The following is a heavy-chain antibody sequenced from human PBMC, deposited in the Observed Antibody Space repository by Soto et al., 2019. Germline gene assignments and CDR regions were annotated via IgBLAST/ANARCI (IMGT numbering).Heavy chain of an antibody. D-gene: IGHD3-16*01. J-gene: IGHJ1*01. CDR3: ARQIGYDYIWGSPNPSETYFQH. CDR1: GGSLSSSSYY. V-gene: IGHV4-39*01. Sequence: PSETLSLTCTVSGGSLSSSSYYWGWIRQPPGKGLEWIGSIYYSGSTYYNPSLKSRVTISVDTSKNQFSLKLSSVTAADTAAYYCARQIGYDYIWGSPNPSETYFQHWGQGTLVTVSS. CDR2: IYYSGST.